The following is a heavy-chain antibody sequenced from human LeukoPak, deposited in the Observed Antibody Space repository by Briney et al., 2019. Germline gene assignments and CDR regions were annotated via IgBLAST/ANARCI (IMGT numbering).Heavy chain of an antibody. J-gene: IGHJ6*02. V-gene: IGHV3-30*03. CDR2: ISYDGSNK. CDR1: GFSFSNYG. D-gene: IGHD2-2*01. CDR3: ARDLGVVDSGPRWHYYYYYGMDV. Sequence: GGSLRLSCAASGFSFSNYGMHWVRQAPGKGLEWVAVISYDGSNKYYADSVKGRFTISRDNSKNTLYLQMNSLRAEDTAVYYCARDLGVVDSGPRWHYYYYYGMDVWGQGTTVTVSS.